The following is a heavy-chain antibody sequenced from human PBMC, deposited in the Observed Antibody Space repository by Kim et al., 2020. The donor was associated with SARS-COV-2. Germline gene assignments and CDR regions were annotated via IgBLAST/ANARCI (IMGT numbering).Heavy chain of an antibody. V-gene: IGHV4-39*07. CDR2: IYYSGST. J-gene: IGHJ6*01. D-gene: IGHD3-10*01. Sequence: SETLSLTCTVSGGSISSSSYYWGWIRQPPGKGLEWIGSIYYSGSTYYNPSLKSRVTISVDTSKNQFSLKLSSVTAADTAVYYCARSIGATDYYYGMDVWG. CDR1: GGSISSSSYY. CDR3: ARSIGATDYYYGMDV.